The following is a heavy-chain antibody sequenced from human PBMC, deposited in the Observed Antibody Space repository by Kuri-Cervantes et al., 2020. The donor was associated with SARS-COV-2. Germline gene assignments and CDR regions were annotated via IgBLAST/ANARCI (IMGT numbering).Heavy chain of an antibody. CDR2: INHSGST. Sequence: SETLSLTCAVYGGSFSGYYWSWIRQPPGKGLEWIGEINHSGSTNYNPSLKSRVTISVDTSKNQFSLKLSSVTAADTAVYYCARGRPEVVTPPYYYYYMDVWGKGTTVTVSS. CDR3: ARGRPEVVTPPYYYYYMDV. D-gene: IGHD4-23*01. V-gene: IGHV4-34*01. J-gene: IGHJ6*03. CDR1: GGSFSGYY.